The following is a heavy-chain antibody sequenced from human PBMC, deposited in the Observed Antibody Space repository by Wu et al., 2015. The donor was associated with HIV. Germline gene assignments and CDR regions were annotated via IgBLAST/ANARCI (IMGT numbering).Heavy chain of an antibody. J-gene: IGHJ4*02. CDR1: GYTFTGYY. D-gene: IGHD5-18*01. CDR3: ARDLAEDTAITLVFDY. CDR2: INPNSGGT. V-gene: IGHV1-2*02. Sequence: QVQLVQSGAEVKKPGASVKVSCKASGYTFTGYYMHWVRQAPGQGLEWMGWINPNSGGTNYAQKFQGRVTMTRDTSISTAYMELSRLRSDDTAVYYCARDLAEDTAITLVFDYWGQGTLVTVSS.